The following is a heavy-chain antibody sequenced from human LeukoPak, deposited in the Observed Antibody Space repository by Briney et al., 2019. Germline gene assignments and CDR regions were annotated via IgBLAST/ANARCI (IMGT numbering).Heavy chain of an antibody. J-gene: IGHJ1*01. V-gene: IGHV4-30-2*01. CDR1: GGSISSGGYS. CDR2: IYHSGST. D-gene: IGHD3-3*01. CDR3: ASFYRNYDFWSGYSAAEYFQH. Sequence: SETLSLTCAVSGGSISSGGYSWSWLRQPPGKGLEWIGYIYHSGSTYYNPSLKSRITILVDRSKNQFSLKLSSVTAADTAVYYCASFYRNYDFWSGYSAAEYFQHWGQGTLVTVSS.